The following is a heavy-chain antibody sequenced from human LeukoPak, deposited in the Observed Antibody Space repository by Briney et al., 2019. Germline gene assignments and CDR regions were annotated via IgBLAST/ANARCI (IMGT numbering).Heavy chain of an antibody. V-gene: IGHV3-7*01. D-gene: IGHD2-15*01. CDR1: GFTFSSYW. Sequence: PGGSLRLSCAASGFTFSSYWMSWVRQAPGKGLEWVANIKQDGSEKHYVDSVKGRFTISRDNAKNSLYLQMNSLRAEDTAVYYCAREVLYMLAAPDYWGQGTLVTVSS. J-gene: IGHJ4*02. CDR3: AREVLYMLAAPDY. CDR2: IKQDGSEK.